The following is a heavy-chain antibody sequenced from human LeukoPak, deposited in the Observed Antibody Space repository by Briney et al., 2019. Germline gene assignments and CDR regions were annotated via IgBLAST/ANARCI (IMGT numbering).Heavy chain of an antibody. Sequence: SETLSPTCTVSGGSISSSSYYWGWIRQPPGKGLEWIGSIYYSGSTYYNPSLKSRVTISVDTSKNQFSLKLSSVTAADTAVYYCAGTMVRGVIGAFDIWGQGTMVTVSS. CDR3: AGTMVRGVIGAFDI. J-gene: IGHJ3*02. V-gene: IGHV4-39*01. CDR1: GGSISSSSYY. CDR2: IYYSGST. D-gene: IGHD3-10*01.